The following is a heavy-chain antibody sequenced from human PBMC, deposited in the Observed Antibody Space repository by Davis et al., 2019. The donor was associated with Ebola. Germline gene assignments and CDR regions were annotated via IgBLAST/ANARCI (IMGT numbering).Heavy chain of an antibody. D-gene: IGHD3-3*01. CDR3: ARSLNAGGVETYYFHY. J-gene: IGHJ4*02. Sequence: GESLKISCAASGFTFSSYAMSWVRQAPGKGLEWVSAISGSGGSTYYADSVKGRFTISRDNSKNMLYLQMNSLRARDTAVYYCARSLNAGGVETYYFHYWGQGTLVTVSS. V-gene: IGHV3-23*01. CDR2: ISGSGGST. CDR1: GFTFSSYA.